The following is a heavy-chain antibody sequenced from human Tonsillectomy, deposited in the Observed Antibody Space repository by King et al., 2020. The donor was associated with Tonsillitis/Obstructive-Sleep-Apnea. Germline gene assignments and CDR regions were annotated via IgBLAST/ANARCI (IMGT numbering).Heavy chain of an antibody. D-gene: IGHD3-22*01. CDR1: GFTFSTYA. Sequence: VQLVESGGAVVQPGRSLRVSCAASGFTFSTYAMHWVRQAPGKGREWGAVIPYDGSNKYYADSVKGRFTISRDNSKNTLYLRMNSLRAEDTAVYYCARPTEDHYYDIRDYFPNCFDPWGQGTLVSVSS. V-gene: IGHV3-30*04. J-gene: IGHJ5*02. CDR2: IPYDGSNK. CDR3: ARPTEDHYYDIRDYFPNCFDP.